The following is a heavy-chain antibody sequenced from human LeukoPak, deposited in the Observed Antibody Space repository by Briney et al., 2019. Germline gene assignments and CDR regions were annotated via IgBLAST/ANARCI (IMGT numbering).Heavy chain of an antibody. CDR3: ARASYYYDSSGYSTDAFDI. D-gene: IGHD3-22*01. V-gene: IGHV3-21*01. J-gene: IGHJ3*02. CDR2: ISSSSSYI. Sequence: GGSLRLSCAASGFTFSSYGMSWVRQAPGKGLEWVSSISSSSSYIYYADSVKGRFTISRDNAKNSLYLQMNSLRAEDTAVYYCARASYYYDSSGYSTDAFDIWGQGTMVTVSS. CDR1: GFTFSSYG.